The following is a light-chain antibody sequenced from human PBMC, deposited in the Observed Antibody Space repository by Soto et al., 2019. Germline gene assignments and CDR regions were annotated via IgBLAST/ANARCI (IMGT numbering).Light chain of an antibody. CDR2: RNN. Sequence: QSALTQPPSASGTPGQRVTISCSGSSSNIGTNYVYWYQQLPGTAPKLLIYRNNQRPSGVPDRFSGSKSDTSASLAISGLRSEDEADYCCAAWDDRLSGWVFGGGTKLTVL. V-gene: IGLV1-47*01. J-gene: IGLJ3*02. CDR1: SSNIGTNY. CDR3: AAWDDRLSGWV.